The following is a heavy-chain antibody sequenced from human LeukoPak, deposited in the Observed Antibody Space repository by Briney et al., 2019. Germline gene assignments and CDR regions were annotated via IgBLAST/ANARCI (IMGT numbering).Heavy chain of an antibody. J-gene: IGHJ4*02. CDR3: AKDRAAAGTPLFDY. D-gene: IGHD6-13*01. V-gene: IGHV3-30*18. CDR2: TSYDGREK. Sequence: GGSLRLSCAASGFTFSSYGMHWVRQALGKGLEWVAITSYDGREKYYADSVKGRFTISRDNSKNTLYLQMNSLRAEDTAVYYCAKDRAAAGTPLFDYWGQGTLVTVSS. CDR1: GFTFSSYG.